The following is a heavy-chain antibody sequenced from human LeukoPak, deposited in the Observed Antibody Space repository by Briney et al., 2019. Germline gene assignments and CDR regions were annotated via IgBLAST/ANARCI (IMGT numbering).Heavy chain of an antibody. Sequence: GGSLRLSCAASGFSFRNYVLHWVRQAPGKGLEWVAVMWSDGTKKYYADSVKGRFTVSRDTSKHTLYLQMSSLRAEDAAVYFCARDDDTTGRYSRFDYWGQGTLVTVSS. CDR2: MWSDGTKK. V-gene: IGHV3-33*08. D-gene: IGHD3-22*01. CDR3: ARDDDTTGRYSRFDY. CDR1: GFSFRNYV. J-gene: IGHJ4*02.